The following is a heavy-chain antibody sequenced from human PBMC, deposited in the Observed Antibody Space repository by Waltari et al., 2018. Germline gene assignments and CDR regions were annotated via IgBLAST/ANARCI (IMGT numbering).Heavy chain of an antibody. CDR1: GGSFSGYY. J-gene: IGHJ5*02. V-gene: IGHV4-34*01. CDR3: ARGGGLGYRP. D-gene: IGHD3-16*01. CDR2: INHSGST. Sequence: QVQLQQWGAGLLKPSETLSLTCAVYGGSFSGYYWSWIRQPPGKGLEWIGEINHSGSTNYTPALECRVTISVDTSKNQFSLRLSSGTAADTAVYYCARGGGLGYRPWGQGTLVTVSS.